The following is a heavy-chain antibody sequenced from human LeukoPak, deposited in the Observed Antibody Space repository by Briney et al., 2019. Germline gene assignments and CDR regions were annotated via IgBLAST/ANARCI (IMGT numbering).Heavy chain of an antibody. CDR2: INPNSGGT. Sequence: ASVKVSCKASGYTFTGYYMHWVRQAPGQGLEWMGRINPNSGGTNYAQKFQGRVTMTRDTSISTAYMELSRLRSDDTAVYYCGRGKRITIFGVAHNWFDPWGQGTLVTASS. J-gene: IGHJ5*02. V-gene: IGHV1-2*06. CDR1: GYTFTGYY. D-gene: IGHD3-3*01. CDR3: GRGKRITIFGVAHNWFDP.